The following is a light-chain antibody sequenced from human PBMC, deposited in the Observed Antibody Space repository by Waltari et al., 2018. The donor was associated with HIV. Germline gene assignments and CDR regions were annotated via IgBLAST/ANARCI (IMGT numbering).Light chain of an antibody. J-gene: IGLJ2*01. CDR1: WQATVSTF. Sequence: QSVLTQPPSASATPGQTVAISCSGDWQATVSTFVYWYRLLPGTTPKLLISRNDQRPSGVPDRFSGSKFDSSASLAVTDLRSEDEGDYYCATWDNSLGTFIFGGGTRLTVL. CDR2: RND. V-gene: IGLV1-47*01. CDR3: ATWDNSLGTFI.